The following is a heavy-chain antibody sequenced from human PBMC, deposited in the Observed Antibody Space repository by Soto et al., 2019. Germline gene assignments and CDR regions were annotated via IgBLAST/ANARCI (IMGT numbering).Heavy chain of an antibody. Sequence: PGESLKISCQVSGYSFTFYLIGWVRQMPGKGLELMGIIYPGDSDTRYSPSFQGHVTISAEKSISTAYLQWSSLKASDTAMYYCARGLGTGTYPGRRYDYWGQGTLVTVSS. J-gene: IGHJ4*02. D-gene: IGHD1-26*01. CDR2: IYPGDSDT. V-gene: IGHV5-51*01. CDR3: ARGLGTGTYPGRRYDY. CDR1: GYSFTFYL.